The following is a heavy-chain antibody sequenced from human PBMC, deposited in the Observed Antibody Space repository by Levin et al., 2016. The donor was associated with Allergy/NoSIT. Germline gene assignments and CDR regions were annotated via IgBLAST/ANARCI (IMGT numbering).Heavy chain of an antibody. Sequence: GGSLRLSCTTSGFTFGDYGMSWVRLAPGKGLQWVGFIRSKAYGGTTEYAASVNGRFTISRDDSKSIAYLQMNSLTTEDTAVYYCSSAVSSSWFFDYWGQGTLVTVSS. D-gene: IGHD6-13*01. CDR3: SSAVSSSWFFDY. J-gene: IGHJ4*02. CDR2: IRSKAYGGTT. CDR1: GFTFGDYG. V-gene: IGHV3-49*04.